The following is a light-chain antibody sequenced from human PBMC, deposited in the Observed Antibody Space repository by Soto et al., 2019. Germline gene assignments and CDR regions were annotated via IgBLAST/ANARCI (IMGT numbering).Light chain of an antibody. Sequence: QSVLTQPASVFGSPGQSITISCTGTSSDIGGYNYVSWYQHHPGKAPKLMLYEVSNRPSGVSNRFSGSKSGNTASLTISGLQAEDEADYYCSSYTTSSTRVFGTGTKLTVL. V-gene: IGLV2-14*01. J-gene: IGLJ1*01. CDR3: SSYTTSSTRV. CDR1: SSDIGGYNY. CDR2: EVS.